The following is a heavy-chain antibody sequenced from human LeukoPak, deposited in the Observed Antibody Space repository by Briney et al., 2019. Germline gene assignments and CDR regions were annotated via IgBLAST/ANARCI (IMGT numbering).Heavy chain of an antibody. D-gene: IGHD4-11*01. V-gene: IGHV3-11*01. CDR2: ISSSGSTI. CDR3: ARQAELQQHIYYYYGMDV. Sequence: GGSLRLSCAASGFTFSDYYMSWIRQAPGKGLEWVSYISSSGSTIYYAGSVKGRFTISRDNAKNSLYLQMNSLRAEDTAVYYCARQAELQQHIYYYYGMDVWGQGTTVTVSS. J-gene: IGHJ6*02. CDR1: GFTFSDYY.